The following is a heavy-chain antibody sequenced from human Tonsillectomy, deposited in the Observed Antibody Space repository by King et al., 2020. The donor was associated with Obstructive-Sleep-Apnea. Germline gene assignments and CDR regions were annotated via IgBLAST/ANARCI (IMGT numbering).Heavy chain of an antibody. CDR3: AKGTSITMIVVVIYYFDY. J-gene: IGHJ4*02. V-gene: IGHV3-23*04. Sequence: VQLVESGGGLVQPGGSLRLSCAASGFTFSSYAMSWVRQAPGKGLEWVSAISGSGGSTYYADSVKGRFTISRDNSKNTPYLQMNSLRAEDTAVYYCAKGTSITMIVVVIYYFDYWGQGTLVTVSS. CDR1: GFTFSSYA. D-gene: IGHD3-22*01. CDR2: ISGSGGST.